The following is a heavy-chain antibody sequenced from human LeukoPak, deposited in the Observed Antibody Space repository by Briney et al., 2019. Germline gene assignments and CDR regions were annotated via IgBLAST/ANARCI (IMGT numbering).Heavy chain of an antibody. J-gene: IGHJ4*02. CDR2: MWYDGSNE. CDR1: GFAFSRYG. V-gene: IGHV3-33*01. Sequence: GGSLRLSCAASGFAFSRYGMHWLRQAPGTGLEWVAVMWYDGSNEAYADSVRGRFTISRDNSENRLYLQMSSLRVEDTAVYYCARDRSSGYGVDYWGQGTLVTVSS. CDR3: ARDRSSGYGVDY. D-gene: IGHD3-22*01.